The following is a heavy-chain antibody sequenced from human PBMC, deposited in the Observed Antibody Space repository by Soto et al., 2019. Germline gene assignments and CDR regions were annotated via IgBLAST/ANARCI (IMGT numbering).Heavy chain of an antibody. CDR2: ISAYNGNT. J-gene: IGHJ5*02. CDR3: SRITMRVDGPWFDP. D-gene: IGHD3-10*01. CDR1: GYTFTSYG. Sequence: ASVKVSCKASGYTFTSYGISWVRQAPGQGLEWMGWISAYNGNTNYAQKLQGRVTMTTDTSTSTAYMELRSLGSDDTAVYYCSRITMRVDGPWFDPWCQGTLVTRLL. V-gene: IGHV1-18*01.